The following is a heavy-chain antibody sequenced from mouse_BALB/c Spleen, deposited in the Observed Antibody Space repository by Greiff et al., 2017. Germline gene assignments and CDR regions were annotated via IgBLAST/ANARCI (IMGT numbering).Heavy chain of an antibody. CDR2: IYPFNGGT. V-gene: IGHV1S135*01. Sequence: VQLQQSGPELMKPGASVKISCKASGYSFTSYYMHWVKQSHGKSLEWIGYIYPFNGGTSYNQKFKGKATLTVDKSSSTAYMHLSSLTSEDSAVYYCARYYGSPYYAMDYWGQGTSVTVSS. J-gene: IGHJ4*01. CDR1: GYSFTSYY. D-gene: IGHD1-1*01. CDR3: ARYYGSPYYAMDY.